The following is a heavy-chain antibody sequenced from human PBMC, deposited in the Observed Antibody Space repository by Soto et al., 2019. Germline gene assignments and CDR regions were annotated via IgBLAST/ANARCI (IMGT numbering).Heavy chain of an antibody. Sequence: EVQLVESGGGLVQPGGSLRLSCAASGFTFSSYSMNWVRQAPGTGLEWGSYISSSSSTIYYADSVKGRFTISRDNAKNSLYLQMNSLRDEDTAVDYWACSGEGYWGQGTLVTVSS. CDR1: GFTFSSYS. D-gene: IGHD2-15*01. CDR3: ACSGEGY. V-gene: IGHV3-48*02. J-gene: IGHJ4*02. CDR2: ISSSSSTI.